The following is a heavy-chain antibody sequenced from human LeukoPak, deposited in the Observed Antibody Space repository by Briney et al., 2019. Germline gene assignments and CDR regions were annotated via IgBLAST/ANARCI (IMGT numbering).Heavy chain of an antibody. CDR2: ISYDGSEQ. Sequence: GGSLRLSCAAAGITLSRSAMHWVRQAPGKGLEWVAVISYDGSEQDYADSVKGRFTISRDNSKNTLYLQMNSLRAEDTAVYYCARVVDYYYYGMDVWGQGTTVTASS. CDR1: GITLSRSA. V-gene: IGHV3-30*01. D-gene: IGHD6-6*01. J-gene: IGHJ6*02. CDR3: ARVVDYYYYGMDV.